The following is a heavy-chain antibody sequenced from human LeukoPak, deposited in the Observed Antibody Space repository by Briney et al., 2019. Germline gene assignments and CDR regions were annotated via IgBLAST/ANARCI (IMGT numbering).Heavy chain of an antibody. CDR1: GGTFSSYA. CDR3: ARGQPVVPAAFRSPDAFDI. J-gene: IGHJ3*02. CDR2: IIPIFVTA. Sequence: SVKVSCKASGGTFSSYAISRVRDAPGQGLEWMGGIIPIFVTADYAQKFQGRVTITADESTSTAYMELSSLRSEDTAVYYCARGQPVVPAAFRSPDAFDIWGQGTMVTVSS. V-gene: IGHV1-69*13. D-gene: IGHD2-2*01.